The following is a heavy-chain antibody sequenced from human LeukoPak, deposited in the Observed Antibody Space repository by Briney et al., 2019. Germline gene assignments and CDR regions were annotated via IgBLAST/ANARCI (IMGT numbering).Heavy chain of an antibody. CDR1: GYTFTSYG. Sequence: ASVKVSCKASGYTFTSYGISWVRQAPGRGLEWMGWISAYNGNTNYAQKPQGRVTMTTDTSTSTAYMELRSLRSDDTAVYYCARDSELSIVATIARLYYGMDVWGQRTTVTVSS. J-gene: IGHJ6*02. CDR3: ARDSELSIVATIARLYYGMDV. V-gene: IGHV1-18*01. CDR2: ISAYNGNT. D-gene: IGHD5-12*01.